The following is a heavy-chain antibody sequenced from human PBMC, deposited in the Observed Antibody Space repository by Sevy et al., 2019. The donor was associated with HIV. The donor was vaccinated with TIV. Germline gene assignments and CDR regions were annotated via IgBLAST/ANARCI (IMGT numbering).Heavy chain of an antibody. J-gene: IGHJ3*01. CDR2: ISGSGDST. CDR3: AKLYYDFWNGYYPHTFDF. V-gene: IGHV3-23*01. D-gene: IGHD3-3*01. Sequence: GGSLRLSCAASGFTFSNYAMSWVRQAPGKGLEWVSDISGSGDSTYYADSVKGRFTISRDNSKNTLYLQMSSLRADDRAVYYCAKLYYDFWNGYYPHTFDFWGQGTMVTVSS. CDR1: GFTFSNYA.